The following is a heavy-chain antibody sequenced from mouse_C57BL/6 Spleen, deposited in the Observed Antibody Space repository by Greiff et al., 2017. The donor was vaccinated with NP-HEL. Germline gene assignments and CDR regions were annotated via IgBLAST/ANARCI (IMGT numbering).Heavy chain of an antibody. V-gene: IGHV1-82*01. CDR2: IYPGDGDT. J-gene: IGHJ3*01. CDR3: ARSDSSGYLFAY. Sequence: QVQLQQSGPELVKPGASVKISCKASGYAFSSSWMNWVKQRPGKGLEWIGRIYPGDGDTNYNGKFKGKATLTADKSSSTAYMQLSSLTSEDSAVYFGARSDSSGYLFAYWGQGTLVTVSA. CDR1: GYAFSSSW. D-gene: IGHD3-2*02.